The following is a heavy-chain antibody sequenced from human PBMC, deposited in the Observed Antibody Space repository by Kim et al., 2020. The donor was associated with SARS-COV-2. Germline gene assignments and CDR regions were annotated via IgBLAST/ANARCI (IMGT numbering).Heavy chain of an antibody. CDR3: ARDPSTYNRALLNYYYGMDV. V-gene: IGHV3-33*01. Sequence: GGSLRLSCAASGFTISSYGMHWVRQAPGKGLEWVAVIWYDGSNKYYADSVKGRFTISRDNSKNTLYLQMNSLRAEDTAVYYCARDPSTYNRALLNYYYGMDVWGQGTTVTVSS. J-gene: IGHJ6*02. D-gene: IGHD1-20*01. CDR2: IWYDGSNK. CDR1: GFTISSYG.